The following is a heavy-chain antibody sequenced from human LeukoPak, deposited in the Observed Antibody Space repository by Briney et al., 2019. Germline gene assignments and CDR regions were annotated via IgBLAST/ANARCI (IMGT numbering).Heavy chain of an antibody. CDR1: GFTVSSNY. Sequence: GGSLRLSCAAYGFTVSSNYMSWVRQAPGKGLEWVSVIYSGGSTYYADSVKGRFTISRDNSKNTLYLQTNSLRAEDTAVYYCARVDSSVDAFDIWGQGTMVTVSS. D-gene: IGHD3-22*01. V-gene: IGHV3-53*01. J-gene: IGHJ3*02. CDR3: ARVDSSVDAFDI. CDR2: IYSGGST.